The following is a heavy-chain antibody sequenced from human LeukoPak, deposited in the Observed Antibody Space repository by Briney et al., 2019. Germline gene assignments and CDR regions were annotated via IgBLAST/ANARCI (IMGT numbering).Heavy chain of an antibody. V-gene: IGHV4-59*08. CDR2: IYYSGST. CDR1: GGSITNYY. Sequence: SETPSLTCTVSGGSITNYYWSWLRQPPGKGLEWIGSIYYSGSTDYSPSLKSRVTMSVDTSKNQFSLELSSVTAADTAVYYCARQRTVGATVLDYWGQGTLVTVSS. D-gene: IGHD1-26*01. J-gene: IGHJ4*02. CDR3: ARQRTVGATVLDY.